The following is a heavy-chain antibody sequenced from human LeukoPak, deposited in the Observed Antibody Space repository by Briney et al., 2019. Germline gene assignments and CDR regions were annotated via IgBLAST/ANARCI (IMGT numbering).Heavy chain of an antibody. J-gene: IGHJ4*02. D-gene: IGHD1-26*01. CDR3: AREMGATHKLPIDY. CDR2: IWSDGSNK. CDR1: GFTFSNYG. V-gene: IGHV3-33*01. Sequence: QPGGSLRLSCTVSGFTFSNYGMHWVRQAPGEGLEWVAVIWSDGSNKYYVDSVKGRFTISRDNSKNTLYLQMNSLRAEDTAVYYCAREMGATHKLPIDYWGQGTLVTVSS.